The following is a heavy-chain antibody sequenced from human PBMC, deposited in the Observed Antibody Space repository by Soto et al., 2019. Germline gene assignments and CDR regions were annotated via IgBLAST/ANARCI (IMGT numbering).Heavy chain of an antibody. D-gene: IGHD3-3*01. CDR1: GDSIMGRRFW. J-gene: IGHJ4*02. V-gene: IGHV4-39*02. CDR3: VQQHYDRSGSPVGYFVA. Sequence: PSETLSLTCGVSGDSIMGRRFWWGWVRQSPGKGLEWVGSVSYSRDTFYNPSLKNRVTISLDTSNNRFSLRLNFVTAADTAVYYCVQQHYDRSGSPVGYFVAWAQGKLVTVSS. CDR2: VSYSRDT.